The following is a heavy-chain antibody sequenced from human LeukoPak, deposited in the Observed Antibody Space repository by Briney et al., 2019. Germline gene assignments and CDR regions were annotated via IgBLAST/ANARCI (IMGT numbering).Heavy chain of an antibody. D-gene: IGHD2-2*02. J-gene: IGHJ4*02. CDR1: GYTFTSYA. CDR3: ARDLPAGYCSSTSCYRRPTFDY. Sequence: EASVKVSCKASGYTFTSYAMNWVRQAPGQGLEWMGIINPSGGSTSYAQKFQGRVTMTRDASTSTVYMELSSLRSEDTAVYYCARDLPAGYCSSTSCYRRPTFDYWGQGTLVTVSS. V-gene: IGHV1-46*01. CDR2: INPSGGST.